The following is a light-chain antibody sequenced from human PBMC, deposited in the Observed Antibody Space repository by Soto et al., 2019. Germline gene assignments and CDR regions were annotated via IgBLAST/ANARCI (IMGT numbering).Light chain of an antibody. J-gene: IGLJ1*01. V-gene: IGLV2-14*01. CDR3: SSYTSSSTLNV. CDR2: EVS. Sequence: ALTQPASVSGSPGQSITISFTGTSSDVGGYNYVSWYQQHPGKAPKLMIYEVSNRPSGVSNRFSGSKSGNTASLTISGLQAEDEADYYCSSYTSSSTLNVFGNGTKVTVL. CDR1: SSDVGGYNY.